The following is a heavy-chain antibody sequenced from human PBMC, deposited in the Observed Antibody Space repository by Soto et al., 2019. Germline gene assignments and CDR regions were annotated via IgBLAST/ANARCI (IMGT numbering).Heavy chain of an antibody. V-gene: IGHV1-69*13. J-gene: IGHJ6*02. CDR2: IIPIFGTA. CDR1: GGTFSLYA. CDR3: ARVKAIFGVLIEGEDYYYYGKDV. Sequence: SVKLSCKASGGTFSLYAISWVLRAPGQGLEWMGGIIPIFGTANYAQKFQGRVTITADESTSTAYMELSSLRSEDTAVYYCARVKAIFGVLIEGEDYYYYGKDVRGQGTTVDVSS. D-gene: IGHD3-3*01.